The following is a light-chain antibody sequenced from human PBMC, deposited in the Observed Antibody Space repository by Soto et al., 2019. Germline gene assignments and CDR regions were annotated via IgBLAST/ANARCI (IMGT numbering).Light chain of an antibody. CDR1: HSVSTNY. V-gene: IGKV3-20*01. CDR2: ATS. Sequence: PGESATLSCRASHSVSTNYLAWYQQKPGQAPSLVIYATSTRASGIPDRFSGRGSGTDFTLTINRVEPEDFALYYCHQSSHSPTTFGRGTRLELK. J-gene: IGKJ2*01. CDR3: HQSSHSPTT.